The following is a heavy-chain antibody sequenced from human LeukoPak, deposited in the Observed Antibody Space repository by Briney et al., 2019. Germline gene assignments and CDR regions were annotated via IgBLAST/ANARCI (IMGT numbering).Heavy chain of an antibody. CDR3: ASGVDDILTGGFDY. D-gene: IGHD3-9*01. V-gene: IGHV3-20*04. Sequence: PGGSLRLSCAASGFTFDDYGMSWVRQAPGKGLEWVSGINWNGGSTGYADSVKGRFTISRDNAKNSLYLQMNSLRAEDTALYYCASGVDDILTGGFDYWGQGTLVTVSS. J-gene: IGHJ4*02. CDR2: INWNGGST. CDR1: GFTFDDYG.